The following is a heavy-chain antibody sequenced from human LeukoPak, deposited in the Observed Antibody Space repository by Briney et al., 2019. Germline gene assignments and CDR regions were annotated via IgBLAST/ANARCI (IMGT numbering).Heavy chain of an antibody. V-gene: IGHV6-1*01. CDR1: GDSVSSNSAA. D-gene: IGHD1-1*01. J-gene: IGHJ3*02. Sequence: SQTLSLTCAISGDSVSSNSAAWSWIRLSPSRGLEWLGRSYYRSKWYNDYAVSVRSRITINPDTSKNLFSLQLNSVTPEDTAEYYCATTVETGDAFDIWGPGTRVTVSS. CDR3: ATTVETGDAFDI. CDR2: SYYRSKWYN.